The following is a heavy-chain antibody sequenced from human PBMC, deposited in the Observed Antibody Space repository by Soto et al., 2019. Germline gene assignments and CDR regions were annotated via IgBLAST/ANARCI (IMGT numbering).Heavy chain of an antibody. J-gene: IGHJ4*02. CDR3: ARLLYSRAIDY. D-gene: IGHD2-8*01. CDR2: ISAYNGNT. CDR1: GYTFTSYG. V-gene: IGHV1-18*01. Sequence: ASVKVSCKASGYTFTSYGISWVLQAPGQGLEWMGWISAYNGNTNYAQKLQGRVTMTTDTSTSTAYMELRSLRSDDTSVYYCARLLYSRAIDYCGERTLVTVSS.